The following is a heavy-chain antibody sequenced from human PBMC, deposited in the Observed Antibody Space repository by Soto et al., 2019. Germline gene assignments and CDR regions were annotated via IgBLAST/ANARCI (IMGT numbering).Heavy chain of an antibody. V-gene: IGHV3-9*01. D-gene: IGHD3-3*01. Sequence: EVQLVESGGGLVQPGNSLRLSCAASGFTFEDYAMHWVRQAPGKGLEWVSGVTWNSGTKVYADSVRGRFTLSRDNAKKSLYLKMNSLRTEDTAFYYCAKETGELDPTRGTELKLRFLEWLPHCDYWGQGTVVTVSS. CDR1: GFTFEDYA. J-gene: IGHJ4*02. CDR3: AKETGELDPTRGTELKLRFLEWLPHCDY. CDR2: VTWNSGTK.